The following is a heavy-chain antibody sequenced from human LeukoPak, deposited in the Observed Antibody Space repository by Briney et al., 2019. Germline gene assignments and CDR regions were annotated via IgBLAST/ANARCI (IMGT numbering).Heavy chain of an antibody. CDR3: ERDVGGSLDY. Sequence: PGGSLRLSCAASGFTFSTYWMAWVRQAPGKGLEWVANIKGDESARHQADSVKGRFTISRDNAQNSVYLKMSRLRGDDTAVYYCERDVGGSLDYWGQGTLVTVSS. V-gene: IGHV3-7*01. CDR1: GFTFSTYW. D-gene: IGHD1-26*01. CDR2: IKGDESAR. J-gene: IGHJ4*02.